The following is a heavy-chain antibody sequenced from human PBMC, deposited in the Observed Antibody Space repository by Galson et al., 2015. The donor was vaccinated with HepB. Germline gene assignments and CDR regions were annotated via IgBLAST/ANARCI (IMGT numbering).Heavy chain of an antibody. CDR1: GYSFTSYW. J-gene: IGHJ4*02. D-gene: IGHD3-22*01. Sequence: QSGAEVKKPGESLKISCKGSGYSFTSYWIGWVRQMPGKGLEWMGIIYPGDSDTRYSPSFQGQVTISADKSISTAYLQWSSLRASDTAMYYCASLSYYDSSGYSHFDYWGQGTLVTVSS. CDR3: ASLSYYDSSGYSHFDY. CDR2: IYPGDSDT. V-gene: IGHV5-51*01.